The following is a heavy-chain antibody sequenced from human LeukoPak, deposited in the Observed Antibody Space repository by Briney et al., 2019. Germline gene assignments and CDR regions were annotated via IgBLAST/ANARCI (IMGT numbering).Heavy chain of an antibody. D-gene: IGHD1-26*01. V-gene: IGHV3-74*01. Sequence: SGGSLRLSCAASGFTFSSYWMHWLRQAPGKGLVWVSRINSDGSSTSYADSVKGRFTISRDNAKNTLYLQMNSLRAEDTAVYYCARERGSGQYYFDYWGQGTLVTVSS. CDR1: GFTFSSYW. CDR2: INSDGSST. J-gene: IGHJ4*02. CDR3: ARERGSGQYYFDY.